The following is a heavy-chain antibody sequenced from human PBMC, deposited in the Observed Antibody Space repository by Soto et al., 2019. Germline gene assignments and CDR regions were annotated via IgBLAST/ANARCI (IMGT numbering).Heavy chain of an antibody. CDR1: GGTFSSYA. V-gene: IGHV1-69*13. Sequence: SVKVSCKASGGTFSSYAISWVRQAPGQGLEWMGGIIPIFGTANYAQKFQGRVTITADESTSTAYMELSSLRSEDTAVYYGARGAIYSGYDLPSDYYYYYGMDVWGQGTTVTVSS. CDR3: ARGAIYSGYDLPSDYYYYYGMDV. D-gene: IGHD5-12*01. J-gene: IGHJ6*02. CDR2: IIPIFGTA.